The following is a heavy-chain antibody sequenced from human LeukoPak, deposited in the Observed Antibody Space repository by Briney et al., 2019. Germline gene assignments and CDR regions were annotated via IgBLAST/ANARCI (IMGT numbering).Heavy chain of an antibody. J-gene: IGHJ4*02. CDR3: ARVVECTAETSQCDYFDY. V-gene: IGHV1-46*01. CDR1: GYTFTSYY. CDR2: INPSGGST. Sequence: ASVKVSCKASGYTFTSYYMHWVRQAPGQGLEWMGIINPSGGSTSYAQKFQGRVTMTRDTSTSTVYMELSSLRSEDTAVYYCARVVECTAETSQCDYFDYWGQGTLVTVSS. D-gene: IGHD6-13*01.